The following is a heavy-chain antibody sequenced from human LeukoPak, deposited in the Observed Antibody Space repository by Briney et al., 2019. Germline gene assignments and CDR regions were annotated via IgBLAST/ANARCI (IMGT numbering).Heavy chain of an antibody. V-gene: IGHV3-23*01. CDR3: VRETHNYQSPTYTFDH. CDR1: GFTFSDSA. Sequence: GGSLRLSCVASGFTFSDSAMTWVRQAPGKGLEWVSGIPASGGTSYYRDSVRGRFTISRHNTKNTQYLQLNALRVEDTAVYDCVRETHNYQSPTYTFDHWGQGTLVSVSS. J-gene: IGHJ4*02. CDR2: IPASGGTS. D-gene: IGHD1-20*01.